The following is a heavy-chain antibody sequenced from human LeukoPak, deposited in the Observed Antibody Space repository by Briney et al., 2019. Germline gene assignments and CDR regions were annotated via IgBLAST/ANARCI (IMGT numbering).Heavy chain of an antibody. CDR3: ARVLWGIAAAGIEYFDY. D-gene: IGHD6-13*01. V-gene: IGHV4-59*13. CDR2: IYYSGST. Sequence: PSETLSLTCTVSGGSISSYYWSWIRQPPGKGLEWIGYIYYSGSTNYNPSFKSRVTISVDTSKNQFSLKLSSVTAADTAVYYCARVLWGIAAAGIEYFDYWGQGTLVTVSS. J-gene: IGHJ4*02. CDR1: GGSISSYY.